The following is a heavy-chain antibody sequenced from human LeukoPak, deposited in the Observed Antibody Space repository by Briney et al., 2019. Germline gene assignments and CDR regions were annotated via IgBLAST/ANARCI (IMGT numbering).Heavy chain of an antibody. J-gene: IGHJ6*03. V-gene: IGHV3-74*01. CDR1: GFTFSNAW. CDR2: INSDGSST. CDR3: ARDSEEFYMDV. D-gene: IGHD6-25*01. Sequence: PGGSLRLSCAASGFTFSNAWMSWVRQAPGKGLVWVSRINSDGSSTRYADSVKGRFTISRDNAKNTLDLQMNSLRAEDTAVYYCARDSEEFYMDVWGKGTTVTVSS.